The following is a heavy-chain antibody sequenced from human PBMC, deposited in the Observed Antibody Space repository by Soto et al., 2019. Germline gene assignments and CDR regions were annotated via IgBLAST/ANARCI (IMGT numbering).Heavy chain of an antibody. Sequence: LRLSGADCGFTFSRYAMSWFRQAPVKGLEWVSAISGSGGSTYYADSVKGRFTISRDDSKNTLYLQMNSLRAEDTAVYYCAKVRSVAARHITYYFDYWGQGTLVTVSS. V-gene: IGHV3-23*01. CDR1: GFTFSRYA. CDR2: ISGSGGST. J-gene: IGHJ4*02. CDR3: AKVRSVAARHITYYFDY. D-gene: IGHD6-6*01.